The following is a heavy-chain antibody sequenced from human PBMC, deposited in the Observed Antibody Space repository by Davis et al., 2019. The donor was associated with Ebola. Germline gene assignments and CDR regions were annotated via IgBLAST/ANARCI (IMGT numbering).Heavy chain of an antibody. D-gene: IGHD3-10*02. V-gene: IGHV3-48*03. Sequence: GESLKISCAASGFPFSRYAMTWVRQAPGKGLEWVSLISVRGTMKYYADSVQGRFAISRDNAKNSVYLQMNSPRAEDTAIYYCARMLGKGEDHWGQGTLVTVSS. CDR1: GFPFSRYA. CDR2: ISVRGTMK. J-gene: IGHJ4*02. CDR3: ARMLGKGEDH.